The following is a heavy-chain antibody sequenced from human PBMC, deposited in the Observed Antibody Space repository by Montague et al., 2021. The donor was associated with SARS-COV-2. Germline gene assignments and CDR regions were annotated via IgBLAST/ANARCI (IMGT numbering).Heavy chain of an antibody. J-gene: IGHJ5*02. D-gene: IGHD2-21*02. CDR3: ARELQYNWFDP. CDR1: GGSIASYD. CDR2: IYYRGTT. V-gene: IGHV4-59*01. Sequence: SETLSLTCTISGGSIASYDWNCTRQTSGKGPEWNGDIYYRGTTNYSPSLESRVTMSVDTSKNQFSLNLSSVTAADTAMYYCARELQYNWFDPWGQGTLVTVSS.